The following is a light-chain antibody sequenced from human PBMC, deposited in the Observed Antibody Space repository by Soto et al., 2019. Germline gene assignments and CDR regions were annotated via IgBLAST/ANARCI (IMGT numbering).Light chain of an antibody. CDR1: SSDVGGYNY. V-gene: IGLV2-14*01. Sequence: QSALTQPASVSGSPGQSITISCTGTSSDVGGYNYVSWYQQHPGKAPKLMTYEVTNRPSGVSNRFSGSKSGNTASLTISGLQAEDEADYYCTSYTRSATPYIYGTGTKVTVL. CDR3: TSYTRSATPYI. CDR2: EVT. J-gene: IGLJ1*01.